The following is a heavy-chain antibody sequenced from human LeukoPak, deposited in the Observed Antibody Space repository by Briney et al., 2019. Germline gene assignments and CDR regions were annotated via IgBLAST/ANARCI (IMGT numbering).Heavy chain of an antibody. CDR2: IIPIFGTA. CDR3: AIITMVRGVIITGGWFDP. Sequence: SVKASCKASGGTFSSYAISWVRQAPGQGLEWMGGIIPIFGTANYAQKFQGRVTITADESTSTAYMELSSLRSEDTAVYYCAIITMVRGVIITGGWFDPWGQGTLVTVSS. V-gene: IGHV1-69*01. CDR1: GGTFSSYA. J-gene: IGHJ5*02. D-gene: IGHD3-10*01.